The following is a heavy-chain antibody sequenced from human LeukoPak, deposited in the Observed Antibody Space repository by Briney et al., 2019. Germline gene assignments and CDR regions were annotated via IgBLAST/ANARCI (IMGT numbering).Heavy chain of an antibody. CDR2: MSGSGGSR. J-gene: IGHJ4*02. CDR3: AKGLYYDRSGYLPGDY. CDR1: GFTFSSYA. Sequence: GGSLRLSCTASGFTFSSYAMSWVRQAPGKGLEWVSAMSGSGGSRYYADSVKGRFTISRDNSENTLYLQMNSLRAEDTAVYYCAKGLYYDRSGYLPGDYWGQGTLVTVSS. D-gene: IGHD3-22*01. V-gene: IGHV3-23*01.